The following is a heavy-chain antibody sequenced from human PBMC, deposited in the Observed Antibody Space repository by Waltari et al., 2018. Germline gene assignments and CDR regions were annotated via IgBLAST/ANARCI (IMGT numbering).Heavy chain of an antibody. J-gene: IGHJ6*03. Sequence: EQVVETGGGLTQPGGSLRLSCAVSGFSVSTNYMNWVRQAPGKGLEWVSLIYSGGTPYYADSVKGRFTLSRDNSKNPLYLQMASLRAEDTAVYYCARLSRLSPYSYFYYLGVWGQGTTVTVSS. CDR1: GFSVSTNY. V-gene: IGHV3-53*02. CDR2: IYSGGTP. CDR3: ARLSRLSPYSYFYYLGV.